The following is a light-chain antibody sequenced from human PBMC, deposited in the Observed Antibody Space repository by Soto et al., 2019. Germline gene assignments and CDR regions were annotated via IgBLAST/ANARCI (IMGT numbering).Light chain of an antibody. CDR2: EVS. Sequence: QSVLTQPASVSGSPGQSITISCTGTSNDIGGYSYVSWYQQVPGKAPKLMIYEVSNRPSGVSNRFSGSKSGNTASLTISGLQAEDEADYYCSSYTSGITYVIFGGGTKVTVL. V-gene: IGLV2-14*01. CDR3: SSYTSGITYVI. CDR1: SNDIGGYSY. J-gene: IGLJ2*01.